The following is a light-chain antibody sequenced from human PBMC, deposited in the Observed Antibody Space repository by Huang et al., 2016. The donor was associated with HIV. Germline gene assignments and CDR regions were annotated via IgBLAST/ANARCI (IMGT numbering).Light chain of an antibody. CDR2: AAS. CDR3: QQSYRTPRT. Sequence: DIQMTQSPSSLSASVGDRVIITCRASQSVGGYLNWDQQKPGKATKLLIYAASLMKSGVPSRFSGSGSGTDFTLSISSLQPEDFTTYYCQQSYRTPRTFGQGTKLEI. J-gene: IGKJ2*01. V-gene: IGKV1-39*01. CDR1: QSVGGY.